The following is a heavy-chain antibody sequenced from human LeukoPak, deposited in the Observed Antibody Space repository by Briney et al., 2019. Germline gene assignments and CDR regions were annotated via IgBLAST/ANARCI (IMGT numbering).Heavy chain of an antibody. Sequence: ASVKVSCKASGYTFTSYAMHWVRQAPGQRLEWMGWINAGNGNTKYSQKFQGRVTITRDTSTTTAYMELRSLRSDDTAVYYCARVEIAVAKNWFDPWGQGTLVTVSS. D-gene: IGHD6-13*01. CDR1: GYTFTSYA. V-gene: IGHV1-3*01. J-gene: IGHJ5*02. CDR3: ARVEIAVAKNWFDP. CDR2: INAGNGNT.